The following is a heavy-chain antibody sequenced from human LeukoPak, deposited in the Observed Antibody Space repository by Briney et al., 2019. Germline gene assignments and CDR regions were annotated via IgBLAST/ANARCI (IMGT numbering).Heavy chain of an antibody. CDR2: INPNSGNT. CDR1: GYTFTGYY. D-gene: IGHD2-15*01. V-gene: IGHV1-8*02. Sequence: GASVKVSCKASGYTFTGYYMHWVRQAPGQGLEWMGWINPNSGNTGYAQKFQGRVTMTRNTSISTAYLELSSLRADDTAVYYCARGREIVVVVAATHWFDPWGQGTLVTVSS. CDR3: ARGREIVVVVAATHWFDP. J-gene: IGHJ5*02.